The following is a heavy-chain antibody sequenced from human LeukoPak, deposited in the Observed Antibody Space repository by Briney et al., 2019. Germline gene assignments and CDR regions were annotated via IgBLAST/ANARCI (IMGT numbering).Heavy chain of an antibody. V-gene: IGHV3-74*01. CDR3: ATKQWLAPPPDS. Sequence: GGSLRLSCAASGFTFSKYWMLWVRQAPGKGLESVSRINTDGTVTTYAYSVKGGFTVSRDNADNTMFLQMNSVRDEDTAVYYCATKQWLAPPPDSWGQGTPVTVSS. CDR2: INTDGTVT. D-gene: IGHD6-19*01. CDR1: GFTFSKYW. J-gene: IGHJ4*02.